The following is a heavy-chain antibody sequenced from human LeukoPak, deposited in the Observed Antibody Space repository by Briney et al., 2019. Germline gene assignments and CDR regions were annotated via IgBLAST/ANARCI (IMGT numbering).Heavy chain of an antibody. V-gene: IGHV3-30*02. CDR2: IRFDGSTQ. J-gene: IGHJ4*02. CDR1: GFPFSSSG. Sequence: GGFLRLSCTASGFPFSSSGMNWVRQAPGKGLEWVAFIRFDGSTQYYADSVKGRFTVSRDNSKNTLYLQMNSLRDEDTAVYYCATETRGSYSEYWGQGTLLTVSS. D-gene: IGHD1-26*01. CDR3: ATETRGSYSEY.